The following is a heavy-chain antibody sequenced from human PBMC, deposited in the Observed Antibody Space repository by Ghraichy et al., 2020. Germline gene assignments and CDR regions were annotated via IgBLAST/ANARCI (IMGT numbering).Heavy chain of an antibody. CDR1: GFTFSGYA. D-gene: IGHD2-2*02. Sequence: GESLNISCAASGFTFSGYAMHWVRQAPGKGLEYVSAISSDGRDTYYADSVKGRFTISRDNSKNTLFLQMGSLRAKDMAVYYCAREGRYCSRTACYMFDYWGQGTLVPVSS. CDR2: ISSDGRDT. V-gene: IGHV3-64*02. CDR3: AREGRYCSRTACYMFDY. J-gene: IGHJ4*02.